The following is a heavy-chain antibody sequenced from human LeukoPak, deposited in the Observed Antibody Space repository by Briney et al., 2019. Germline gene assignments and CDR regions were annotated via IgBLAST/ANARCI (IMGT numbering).Heavy chain of an antibody. V-gene: IGHV4-31*03. CDR1: GGSISSGGYY. D-gene: IGHD6-13*01. CDR3: ARWAGYSSSWPGYYYYGMDV. J-gene: IGHJ6*02. Sequence: TLSLTCTVSGGSISSGGYYWSWIRQHPGKGLEWIGYIYYSGSTYYNPSLKSRVTISVDTSKNQFSLKLSSVTAADTAVYYCARWAGYSSSWPGYYYYGMDVWGQGTTVTVSS. CDR2: IYYSGST.